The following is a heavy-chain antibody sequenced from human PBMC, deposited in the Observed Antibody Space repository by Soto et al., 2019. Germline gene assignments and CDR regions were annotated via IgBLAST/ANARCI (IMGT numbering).Heavy chain of an antibody. CDR3: AKDSSVTAAGSGGWFDP. D-gene: IGHD6-13*01. CDR2: ISFDGGNQ. J-gene: IGHJ5*02. Sequence: QVQLVQSGGGVVQPGRSLRLSCAASGFDFNTYDLHWVRQAPGKELDWVAGISFDGGNQYYADSVKGRFTISRDKSNNTLYLQMNGLGAEDTATYYCAKDSSVTAAGSGGWFDPWGQGTLVIVSS. V-gene: IGHV3-30*18. CDR1: GFDFNTYD.